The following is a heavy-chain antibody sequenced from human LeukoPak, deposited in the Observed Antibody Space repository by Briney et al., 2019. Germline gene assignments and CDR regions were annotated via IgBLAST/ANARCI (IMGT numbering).Heavy chain of an antibody. Sequence: SETLSLTCAVYGGSFSGYYWSWIRQPPGKGLEWIGEINHSGSTNYNPSLKSRVTISVDTSKNQFSLKLSSVTAADTAVYYCAREGTGDTAMAFDYWGQGALVTVSS. CDR2: INHSGST. J-gene: IGHJ4*02. V-gene: IGHV4-34*01. CDR3: AREGTGDTAMAFDY. CDR1: GGSFSGYY. D-gene: IGHD5-18*01.